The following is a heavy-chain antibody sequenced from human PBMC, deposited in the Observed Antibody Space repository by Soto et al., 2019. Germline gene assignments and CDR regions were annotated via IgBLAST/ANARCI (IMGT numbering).Heavy chain of an antibody. J-gene: IGHJ4*02. Sequence: GASVKVSCKASGYTFTSYYMHWVRQAPGQGLEWMGIINPSGSSASHAQKFQGRVTMTRDTSTSTVYMELSSLRSEDTAVYYCARAPASGPVYDYWGQGTLVTVS. CDR3: ARAPASGPVYDY. V-gene: IGHV1-46*01. D-gene: IGHD3-16*01. CDR1: GYTFTSYY. CDR2: INPSGSSA.